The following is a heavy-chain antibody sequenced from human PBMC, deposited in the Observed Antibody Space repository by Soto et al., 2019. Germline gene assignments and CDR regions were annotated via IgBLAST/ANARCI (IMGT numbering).Heavy chain of an antibody. J-gene: IGHJ4*02. CDR3: ARSFYCSRTSCLQAHFDY. D-gene: IGHD2-2*01. V-gene: IGHV1-18*01. Sequence: ASVKVSCKASGYTFTSYGISWVRQAPGQGREWMGWISAYNGNTNYAQKLQGRVTMTTDTSTSTAYMELRSLRSDDTAVYYCARSFYCSRTSCLQAHFDYWGQGTLVTVSS. CDR1: GYTFTSYG. CDR2: ISAYNGNT.